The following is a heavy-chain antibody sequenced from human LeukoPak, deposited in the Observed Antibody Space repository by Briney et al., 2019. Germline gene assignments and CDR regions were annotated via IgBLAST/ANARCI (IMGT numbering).Heavy chain of an antibody. CDR3: ARPFSMTPRRGDAFDI. V-gene: IGHV4-39*01. CDR2: IYYSGST. Sequence: TETLSLTCTVSGGSISSSSYYWGWIRQPPGKGLEWIGSIYYSGSTYYNPSLKSRVTISVDTSKNQFSLKLSSVTAADTAVYYCARPFSMTPRRGDAFDIWGQGTMVTVSS. J-gene: IGHJ3*02. CDR1: GGSISSSSYY.